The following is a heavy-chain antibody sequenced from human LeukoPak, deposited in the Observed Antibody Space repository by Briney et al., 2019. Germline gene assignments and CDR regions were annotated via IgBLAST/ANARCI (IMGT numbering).Heavy chain of an antibody. Sequence: ASVKVSCKDSGYTFSNYGFSWVRQAPGQGLEWMGWISAYNGKTNYAQKVQGRVTMTTDTSTSTAYMDLRSLRSDGTAVYYCARATVTTLSDAFDIWGQGTMVTVSS. J-gene: IGHJ3*02. V-gene: IGHV1-18*01. CDR3: ARATVTTLSDAFDI. D-gene: IGHD4-17*01. CDR2: ISAYNGKT. CDR1: GYTFSNYG.